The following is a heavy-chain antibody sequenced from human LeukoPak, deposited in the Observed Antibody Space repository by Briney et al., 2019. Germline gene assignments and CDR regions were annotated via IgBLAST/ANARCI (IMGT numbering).Heavy chain of an antibody. Sequence: GGSLRLSCAASGFTFSSYAMSWVRQAPGKGLEWVSAISGSGGSTYYADSVKGRLTISRDNSKNTLYLHMNSLRAEDTAVYYCAKVGNYDFWSGYYAYYYYYGMDVWGQGTTVTVSS. CDR2: ISGSGGST. V-gene: IGHV3-23*01. J-gene: IGHJ6*02. CDR3: AKVGNYDFWSGYYAYYYYYGMDV. CDR1: GFTFSSYA. D-gene: IGHD3-3*01.